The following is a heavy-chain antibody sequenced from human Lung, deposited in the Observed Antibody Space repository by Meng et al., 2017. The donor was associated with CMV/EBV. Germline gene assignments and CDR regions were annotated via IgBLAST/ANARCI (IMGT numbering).Heavy chain of an antibody. D-gene: IGHD3-3*01. CDR1: GFTFSSYG. V-gene: IGHV3-30*02. CDR3: ATSEEGGYDFWSGYSGNYYGMDV. Sequence: GGSLRLXCAASGFTFSSYGMHWVRQAPGKGLEWVAFIRYDGSNKYYADSVKGRFTISRDNSKNTLYLQMNSLRAEDTAVYYCATSEEGGYDFWSGYSGNYYGMDVWXQGTXVTVSS. CDR2: IRYDGSNK. J-gene: IGHJ6*02.